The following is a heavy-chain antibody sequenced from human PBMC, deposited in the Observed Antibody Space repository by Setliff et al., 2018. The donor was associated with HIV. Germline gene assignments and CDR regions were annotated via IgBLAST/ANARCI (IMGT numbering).Heavy chain of an antibody. D-gene: IGHD3-10*01. J-gene: IGHJ4*02. Sequence: TLSLTCTVSGGSISSGSYYWSWIRQPAGKGLEWIGHIYTSGSTNYNPSLKSRVTISVDTSKNQFSLKLRSVTAADTAFYYCARDYFGSLDYWGQGTLVTVSS. CDR2: IYTSGST. V-gene: IGHV4-61*09. CDR3: ARDYFGSLDY. CDR1: GGSISSGSYY.